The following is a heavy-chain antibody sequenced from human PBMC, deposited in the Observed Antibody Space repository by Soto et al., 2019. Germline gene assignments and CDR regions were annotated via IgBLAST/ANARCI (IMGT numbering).Heavy chain of an antibody. J-gene: IGHJ5*02. CDR1: GGTFSSYA. CDR3: ARAPRALRTWLVLNWFDT. D-gene: IGHD6-19*01. Sequence: SVKVSCKASGGTFSSYAISWVRQAPGQGLEWMGGIIPIFGTANYAQKFQGRVTITADESTSTAYMELSSLRSEDTAVYYCARAPRALRTWLVLNWFDTWGQGTLVTVSS. CDR2: IIPIFGTA. V-gene: IGHV1-69*13.